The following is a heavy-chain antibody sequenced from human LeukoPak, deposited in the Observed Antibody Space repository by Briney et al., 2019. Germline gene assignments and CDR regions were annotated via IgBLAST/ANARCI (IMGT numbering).Heavy chain of an antibody. CDR1: DGSFSGYY. CDR3: ARHSGRYYGVGWFDP. J-gene: IGHJ5*02. V-gene: IGHV4-34*01. D-gene: IGHD1-26*01. Sequence: SSETLSLTCAVYDGSFSGYYWSWIRQPPGKGLEWIGEINHSGSTNYNPSLKSRVTISLDTSKNQFSLKLISVTAADTAVYYCARHSGRYYGVGWFDPWGQGTLVTVSS. CDR2: INHSGST.